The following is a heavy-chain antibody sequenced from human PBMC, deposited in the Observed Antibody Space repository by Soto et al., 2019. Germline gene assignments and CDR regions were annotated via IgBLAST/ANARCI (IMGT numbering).Heavy chain of an antibody. V-gene: IGHV4-30-4*01. CDR2: ISYSGSI. Sequence: PTETLSLTCTVSGGSISSGDYYWSWIRQPPGKGLEWIGFISYSGSIYYNPSLKSRVIISIDTSKNQFSLKLSSVTAADTAVYYCARGVPDLYDGGPAGYFDYCGQRNLVPVSS. J-gene: IGHJ4*02. CDR3: ARGVPDLYDGGPAGYFDY. D-gene: IGHD2-15*01. CDR1: GGSISSGDYY.